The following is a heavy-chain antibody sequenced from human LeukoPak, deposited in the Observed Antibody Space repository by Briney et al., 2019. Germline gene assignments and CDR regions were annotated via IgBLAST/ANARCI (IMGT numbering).Heavy chain of an antibody. J-gene: IGHJ4*02. CDR2: IYYSGST. Sequence: PSETLSLTCTVSGGSISSYYWSWIRQPPGKGLEWIGYIYYSGSTNYNPSLKSRVTISVDTSKNQFSLKLSSVTAADTAVYYCARAYGSGSPLDYWGQGTLVTVSS. CDR3: ARAYGSGSPLDY. D-gene: IGHD3-10*01. V-gene: IGHV4-59*01. CDR1: GGSISSYY.